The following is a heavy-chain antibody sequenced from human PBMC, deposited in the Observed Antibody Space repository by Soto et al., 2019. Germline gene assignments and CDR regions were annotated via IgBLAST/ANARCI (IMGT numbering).Heavy chain of an antibody. CDR3: ARVLNGYGAPSSHDY. CDR1: GGSFSGYY. D-gene: IGHD5-18*01. V-gene: IGHV4-34*01. CDR2: INHSGST. J-gene: IGHJ4*02. Sequence: SETLSLTCAVYGGSFSGYYWSWIRQPPGKGLEWIGEINHSGSTNYNPSLKSRVTISVDTSKNQFSLKLSSVTAADTAVYYCARVLNGYGAPSSHDYWGQGTLVTVSS.